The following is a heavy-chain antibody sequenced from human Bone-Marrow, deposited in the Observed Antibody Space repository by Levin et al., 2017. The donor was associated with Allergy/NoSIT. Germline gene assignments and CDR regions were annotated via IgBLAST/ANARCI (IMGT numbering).Heavy chain of an antibody. J-gene: IGHJ5*01. CDR2: IKSKSDGGAS. D-gene: IGHD3-9*01. CDR1: GFIFSDAW. Sequence: GESLKISCAASGFIFSDAWMSWVRQAPGKGLEWVGRIKSKSDGGASDYAAPVRGRFTMARDESKNTLFLQMNRLKSEDTALYYCVRHFDWIFGSWGQGTLVTVSS. V-gene: IGHV3-15*01. CDR3: VRHFDWIFGS.